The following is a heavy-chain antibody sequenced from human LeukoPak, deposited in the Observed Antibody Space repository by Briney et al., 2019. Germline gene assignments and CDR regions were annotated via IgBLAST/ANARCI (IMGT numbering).Heavy chain of an antibody. CDR2: IKQDGSEK. Sequence: AGGSLRLSCAASGFTFRNYWMSWVRQAPGKGLEWVANIKQDGSEKYYVDSVKGRFTISRDNAKNSLYLQMNSLRAEDSAVYYCASQGENSSKWGGDYWGQGTLVTV. CDR1: GFTFRNYW. J-gene: IGHJ4*02. V-gene: IGHV3-7*01. D-gene: IGHD6-13*01. CDR3: ASQGENSSKWGGDY.